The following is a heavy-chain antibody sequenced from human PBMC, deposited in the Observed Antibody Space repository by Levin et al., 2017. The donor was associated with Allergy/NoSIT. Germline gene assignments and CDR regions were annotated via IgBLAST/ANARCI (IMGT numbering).Heavy chain of an antibody. CDR3: ARVNDCSSTSCYPWFDP. Sequence: SETLSLTCTVSGGSISSGSYYWSWIRQPAGKGLEWIGRIYTSGSTNYNPSLKSRVTISVDTSKNQFSLKLSSVTAADTAVYYCARVNDCSSTSCYPWFDPWGQGTLVTVSS. CDR2: IYTSGST. D-gene: IGHD2-2*01. CDR1: GGSISSGSYY. J-gene: IGHJ5*02. V-gene: IGHV4-61*02.